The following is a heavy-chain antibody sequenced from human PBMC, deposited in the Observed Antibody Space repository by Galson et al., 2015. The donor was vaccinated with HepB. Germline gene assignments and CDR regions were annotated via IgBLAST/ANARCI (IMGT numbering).Heavy chain of an antibody. Sequence: SLRLSCAASGFTFSSYSMNWVRQAPGKGLEWVSYISSSSSTIYYADSVKGRFTISRDNAKNSLYLQMNSLRAEDTAVYYCAREDKYSSGYYFDYWGQGTLVTVSS. J-gene: IGHJ4*02. CDR3: AREDKYSSGYYFDY. V-gene: IGHV3-48*01. D-gene: IGHD6-19*01. CDR1: GFTFSSYS. CDR2: ISSSSSTI.